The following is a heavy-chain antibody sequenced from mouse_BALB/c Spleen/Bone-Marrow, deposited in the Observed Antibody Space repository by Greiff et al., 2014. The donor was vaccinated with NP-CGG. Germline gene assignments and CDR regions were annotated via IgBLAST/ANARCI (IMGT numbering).Heavy chain of an antibody. J-gene: IGHJ4*01. CDR2: ISYDGSN. V-gene: IGHV3-6*02. CDR3: ASVEVHAMDY. Sequence: QSGPGLVKPSPSLSLTCSVTGYSITGGYYWNWVRQFPGNQLEWLGYISYDGSNHYNPTLTNRVTITRDTSKKQVFLKLNSVTTEDTGTYYCASVEVHAMDYWGQGTSVTVSS. CDR1: GYSITGGYY.